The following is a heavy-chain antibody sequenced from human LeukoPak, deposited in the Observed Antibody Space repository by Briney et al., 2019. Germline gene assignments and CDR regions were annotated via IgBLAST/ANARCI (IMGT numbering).Heavy chain of an antibody. Sequence: SQTLSRTCAISGDSVFSNSAAWNWVRQPPSRGLEWLGRTYYRSKWYNDYAVSVKSRITINPDTSKNQFSLQLNSVTPEDTAVYYCARDVGGSYPPNWFDPWGQGTLVTVSS. J-gene: IGHJ5*02. CDR2: TYYRSKWYN. CDR1: GDSVFSNSAA. CDR3: ARDVGGSYPPNWFDP. V-gene: IGHV6-1*01. D-gene: IGHD1-26*01.